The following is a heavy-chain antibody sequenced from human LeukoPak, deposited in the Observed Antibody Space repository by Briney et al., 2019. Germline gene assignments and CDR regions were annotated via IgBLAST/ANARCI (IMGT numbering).Heavy chain of an antibody. J-gene: IGHJ2*01. CDR3: ARDKVNWYFDL. Sequence: SETLSLXCTVSGGSISSYYWSWIRQPPGKGLEWVGYIYYSGITNYNPSLKSRVTISVDTSENQFSLKLSSVTAADTAVYYCARDKVNWYFDLWGRGTLVTVSS. V-gene: IGHV4-59*01. CDR1: GGSISSYY. CDR2: IYYSGIT.